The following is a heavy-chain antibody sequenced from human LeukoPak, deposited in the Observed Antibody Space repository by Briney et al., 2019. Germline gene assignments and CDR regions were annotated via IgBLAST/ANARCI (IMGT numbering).Heavy chain of an antibody. D-gene: IGHD3-22*01. Sequence: GGSLRLSCAASGFTVSSNYMSWVRQAPGKGLEWVSVIYSGGSTYYADSVKGRFTISRDNSKNTLYLQMTSLRAEDTAVYYCARSTYYYDSSGYSGDFDIWGQGTMVTVSS. J-gene: IGHJ3*02. CDR3: ARSTYYYDSSGYSGDFDI. V-gene: IGHV3-66*01. CDR1: GFTVSSNY. CDR2: IYSGGST.